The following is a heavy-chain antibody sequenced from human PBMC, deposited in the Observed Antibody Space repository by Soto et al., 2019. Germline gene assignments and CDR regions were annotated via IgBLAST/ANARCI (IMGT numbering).Heavy chain of an antibody. CDR3: AKIGTAAAGVDY. CDR2: ISYDGSNK. D-gene: IGHD6-13*01. J-gene: IGHJ4*02. CDR1: GFTFSSYG. Sequence: ESGGGVVQPGRSLRLSCAASGFTFSSYGMHWVRQAPGKGLEWVAVISYDGSNKYYADSVKGRFTISRDNSKNTLYLQMNSLRAEDTAVYYCAKIGTAAAGVDYWGQGTLVTVSS. V-gene: IGHV3-30*18.